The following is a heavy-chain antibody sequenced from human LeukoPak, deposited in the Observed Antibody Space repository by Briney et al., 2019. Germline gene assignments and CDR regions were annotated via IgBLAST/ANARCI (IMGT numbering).Heavy chain of an antibody. CDR3: ARGGYCSGGSCAYAFDI. J-gene: IGHJ3*02. V-gene: IGHV1-69*05. Sequence: SVKVSCKASGGTFSSYAISWVRQAPGQGLEWMGGIIPIFGTANYAQKFQGRVTMTRDTSISTAYMELSRLRSDDTAVYYCARGGYCSGGSCAYAFDIWGQGTMVTVSS. CDR2: IIPIFGTA. D-gene: IGHD2-15*01. CDR1: GGTFSSYA.